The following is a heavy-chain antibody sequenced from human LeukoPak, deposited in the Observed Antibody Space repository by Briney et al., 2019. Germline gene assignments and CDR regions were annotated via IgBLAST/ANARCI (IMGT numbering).Heavy chain of an antibody. CDR1: GGSISSYY. D-gene: IGHD1-7*01. Sequence: KASETLSLTCTVSGGSISSYYWSWIRQPPGKGLEWIGYIYYSGSTNYNPSLKSRVTISVDTSKNQFSLKLSSVTAADTAVYYCARGELTRTVIWGQGTMVTVSS. V-gene: IGHV4-59*01. J-gene: IGHJ3*02. CDR2: IYYSGST. CDR3: ARGELTRTVI.